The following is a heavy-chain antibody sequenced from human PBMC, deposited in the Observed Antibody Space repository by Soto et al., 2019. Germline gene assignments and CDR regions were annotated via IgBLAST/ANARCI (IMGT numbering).Heavy chain of an antibody. D-gene: IGHD3-3*01. J-gene: IGHJ6*02. V-gene: IGHV1-18*04. Sequence: GASVKVSCKASGYTFTSYGISWVRQAPGQGLEWMGWISAYNGNTNYAQKLQGRVTMTTDTSTSTAYMELRSLRSDDTAVYYCARGLRFLEWLLSSDYYYYGMDLWGQGTTVTVSS. CDR1: GYTFTSYG. CDR2: ISAYNGNT. CDR3: ARGLRFLEWLLSSDYYYYGMDL.